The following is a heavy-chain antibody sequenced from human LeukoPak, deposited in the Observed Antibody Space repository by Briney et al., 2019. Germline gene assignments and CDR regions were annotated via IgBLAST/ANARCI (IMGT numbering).Heavy chain of an antibody. V-gene: IGHV4-34*01. D-gene: IGHD6-13*01. CDR1: GGSISSYY. J-gene: IGHJ4*02. Sequence: SETLSLTCTVSGGSISSYYWSWIRQPPGKGLEWIGEINHSGSTNYNPSLKSRVTISVDTSKNQFSLKLSSVTAADTAVYYCATITAAGNEEFDYWGQGTLVTVSS. CDR2: INHSGST. CDR3: ATITAAGNEEFDY.